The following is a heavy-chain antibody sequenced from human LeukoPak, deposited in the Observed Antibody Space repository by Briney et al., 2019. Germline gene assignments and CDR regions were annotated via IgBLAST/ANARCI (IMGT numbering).Heavy chain of an antibody. CDR2: TVVGSGNT. J-gene: IGHJ4*02. Sequence: SVKVSCKASGFTFTSSAMQWVRQARGQRLEWIGWTVVGSGNTDYAQKFQERVTITRDMSTSTAYMELSSLRSEDTAVYYCAAVAVAGDNYFDYWGQGTLVTVSS. V-gene: IGHV1-58*02. CDR3: AAVAVAGDNYFDY. D-gene: IGHD6-19*01. CDR1: GFTFTSSA.